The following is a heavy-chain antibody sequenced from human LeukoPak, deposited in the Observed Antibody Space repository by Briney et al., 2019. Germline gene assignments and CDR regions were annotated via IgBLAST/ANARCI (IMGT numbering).Heavy chain of an antibody. Sequence: PGGSLRLSCAASGFTFSSYWMHWVRQAPGKGLVWVSRINSDGSSTSYADSVKGRFTISRDNAKNSLYLQMNSLRAEDTAVYYCASLLRAITKGYQLLWGSSYYYYMDVWGKGTTVTISS. J-gene: IGHJ6*03. D-gene: IGHD2-2*01. CDR3: ASLLRAITKGYQLLWGSSYYYYMDV. CDR1: GFTFSSYW. CDR2: INSDGSST. V-gene: IGHV3-74*01.